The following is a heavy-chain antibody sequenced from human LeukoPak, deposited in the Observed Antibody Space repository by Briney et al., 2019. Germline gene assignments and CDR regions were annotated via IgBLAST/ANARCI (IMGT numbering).Heavy chain of an antibody. CDR1: GFTFDDYA. CDR2: ISWNSGNI. V-gene: IGHV3-9*01. CDR3: AKGPGDHYDSSGYYFYYFDY. J-gene: IGHJ4*02. D-gene: IGHD3-22*01. Sequence: PGRSLTLSRAASGFTFDDYAMHWVRQPPGRWREWVSGISWNSGNIGHADSVKGRFTISRDNAKNSLYLQMNSLRAEDTALYYCAKGPGDHYDSSGYYFYYFDYWGQGTLVTVSS.